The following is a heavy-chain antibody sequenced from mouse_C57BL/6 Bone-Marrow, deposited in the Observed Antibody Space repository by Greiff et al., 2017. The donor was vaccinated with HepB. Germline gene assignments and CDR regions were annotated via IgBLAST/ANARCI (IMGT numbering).Heavy chain of an antibody. V-gene: IGHV1-72*01. CDR1: GYTFTSYW. CDR3: ARDGYYVHYYAMDY. CDR2: IDPNSGGT. J-gene: IGHJ4*01. Sequence: QVQLQQPGAELVKPGASVKLSCKASGYTFTSYWMHWVKQRPGRGLEWIGRIDPNSGGTKYNEKFKSKATLTVDKPSSTAYMPLSSLTSEDSAVYYCARDGYYVHYYAMDYWGQGTSVTVSS. D-gene: IGHD2-3*01.